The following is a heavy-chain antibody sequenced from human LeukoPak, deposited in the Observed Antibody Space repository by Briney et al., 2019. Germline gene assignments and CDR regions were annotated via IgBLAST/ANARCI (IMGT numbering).Heavy chain of an antibody. Sequence: PSETLSLTCAVYGGSFSGYYWSWIRQPPGKGLEWIGEINHSGSTNYNPSLKSRVTISVDTSKNQFSLKPSSVTAADTAVYYCARGNLYSSSWSTHWGQGTLVTVSS. CDR1: GGSFSGYY. CDR3: ARGNLYSSSWSTH. CDR2: INHSGST. J-gene: IGHJ4*02. D-gene: IGHD6-13*01. V-gene: IGHV4-34*01.